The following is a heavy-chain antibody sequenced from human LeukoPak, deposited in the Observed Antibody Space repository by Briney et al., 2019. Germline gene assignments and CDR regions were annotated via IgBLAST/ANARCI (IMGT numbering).Heavy chain of an antibody. J-gene: IGHJ4*02. D-gene: IGHD3-22*01. CDR1: GGTFSSYA. V-gene: IGHV1-69*13. CDR3: AGVKYYYDSSGYYYYFDY. CDR2: IIPIFGTA. Sequence: GASVKVSCKASGGTFSSYAISWVRQAPRQGLEWMGGIIPIFGTANYAQKFQGRVTITADESTSTAYMELSSLRSEDTAVYYCAGVKYYYDSSGYYYYFDYWGQGTLVTVSS.